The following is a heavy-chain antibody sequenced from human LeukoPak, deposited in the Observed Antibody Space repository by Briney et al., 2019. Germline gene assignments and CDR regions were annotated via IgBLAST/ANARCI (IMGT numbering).Heavy chain of an antibody. D-gene: IGHD5/OR15-5a*01. Sequence: GGSLRLSCAASGFTFSDAWMNWVRQAPGKGLEWVGRIKSKTDGETTKNAASVKGRFTISRDDSKNTLYLQMNSLKTEDTAVYYCTASMEVSTYFDYWGQGTLVTVSS. CDR3: TASMEVSTYFDY. J-gene: IGHJ4*02. CDR2: IKSKTDGETT. V-gene: IGHV3-15*01. CDR1: GFTFSDAW.